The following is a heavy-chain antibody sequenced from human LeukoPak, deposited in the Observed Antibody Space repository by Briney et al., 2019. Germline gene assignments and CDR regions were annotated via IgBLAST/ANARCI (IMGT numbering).Heavy chain of an antibody. J-gene: IGHJ4*02. V-gene: IGHV3-43*01. CDR2: ISWDGGGT. CDR1: GFTFDDHP. CDR3: ARARGLYFDY. Sequence: EPGGSLRLSCSASGFTFDDHPMHWVRLPPGKGLEWVSLISWDGGGTYYAESVKGRFTISRDNSKNSLYLQLNSLRTDDTALYYCARARGLYFDYWGQGTLVTVSS. D-gene: IGHD2-2*02.